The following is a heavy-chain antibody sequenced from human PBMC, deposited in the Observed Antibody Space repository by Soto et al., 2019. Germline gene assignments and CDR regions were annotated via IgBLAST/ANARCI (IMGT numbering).Heavy chain of an antibody. D-gene: IGHD3-22*01. CDR2: IIPIFGTA. V-gene: IGHV1-69*13. CDR3: ARDFYYYDSSGYPTYYYYGMDV. CDR1: GGTFSSYS. J-gene: IGHJ6*02. Sequence: SVNVSCKPSGGTFSSYSISWVRQAPGQGLEWMGGIIPIFGTANYAQKFQGRVTITADESTSTAYMELSSLRSEDTAVYYCARDFYYYDSSGYPTYYYYGMDVWGQGTTVTVSS.